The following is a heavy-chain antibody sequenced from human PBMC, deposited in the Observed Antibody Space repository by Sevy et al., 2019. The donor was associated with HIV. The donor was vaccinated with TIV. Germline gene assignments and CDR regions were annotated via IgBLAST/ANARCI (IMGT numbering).Heavy chain of an antibody. CDR1: GGIFRTYG. CDR3: ARGGGNGWYYFDY. Sequence: ASVKVSCKASGGIFRTYGISWVRQAPGQGLEWMGGIIPVLRTTNYAQKFQGRVTIPGDKSTKTVYMELNSLRSEDTAVYYCARGGGNGWYYFDYWGQETLVTVSS. CDR2: IIPVLRTT. V-gene: IGHV1-69*06. J-gene: IGHJ4*02. D-gene: IGHD6-19*01.